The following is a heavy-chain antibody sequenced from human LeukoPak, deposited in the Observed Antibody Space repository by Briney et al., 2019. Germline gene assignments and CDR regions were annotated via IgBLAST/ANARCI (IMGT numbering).Heavy chain of an antibody. D-gene: IGHD3-22*01. Sequence: SQTLSLTCTVSGGSISSGGYYWSWIRQHPGKGLEWIGYIYYSGSTYYNPSLKSRVTISVDTSKNQFSLKLSSVTAADTAVYYCARERGRYYDSSGYYFDYWGQGTLVTVSS. J-gene: IGHJ4*02. V-gene: IGHV4-31*03. CDR2: IYYSGST. CDR1: GGSISSGGYY. CDR3: ARERGRYYDSSGYYFDY.